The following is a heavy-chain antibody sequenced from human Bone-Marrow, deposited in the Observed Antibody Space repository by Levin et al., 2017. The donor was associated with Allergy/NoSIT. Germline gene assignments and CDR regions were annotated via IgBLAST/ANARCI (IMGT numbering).Heavy chain of an antibody. D-gene: IGHD1/OR15-1a*01. V-gene: IGHV3-73*01. J-gene: IGHJ3*02. CDR2: IRTKPNNYAT. Sequence: GGSLRLSCAASGFTFSDFPIHWVRQASGKGLEWVGRIRTKPNNYATAYVASVQGRFAVSRDDSKNTAYLQMNSLKDEDTAVYYCARLTEQGAPFDIWGQGTVVTVSS. CDR3: ARLTEQGAPFDI. CDR1: GFTFSDFP.